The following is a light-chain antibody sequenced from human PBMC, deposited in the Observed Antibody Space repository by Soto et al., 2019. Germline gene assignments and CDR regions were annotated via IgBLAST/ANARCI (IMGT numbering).Light chain of an antibody. CDR3: QTWGTGIHV. Sequence: QPVLTQSPSASASLGASVKLTCTLTSGHSSNAIAWHQQQPEKGPRYLMKLNSDGSHSKGDGIPDRFSGSSSGAERYLTISSLQSEDEADYYCQTWGTGIHVFGTGTKVTVL. J-gene: IGLJ1*01. V-gene: IGLV4-69*01. CDR2: LNSDGSH. CDR1: SGHSSNA.